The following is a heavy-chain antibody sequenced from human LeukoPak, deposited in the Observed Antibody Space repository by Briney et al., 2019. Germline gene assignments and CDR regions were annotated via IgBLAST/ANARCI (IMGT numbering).Heavy chain of an antibody. CDR3: ATRYCSGGDCYSWFDP. CDR2: FDPKDGAT. V-gene: IGHV1-24*01. D-gene: IGHD2-15*01. Sequence: ASVKVSCTVSGYTLTELSMHWVRQAPRKGLEWMGGFDPKDGATIYTQKFQGRVTMTEDTSTDTAYMELSSLRSEDTAVYYCATRYCSGGDCYSWFDPWGQGTLVTVSS. CDR1: GYTLTELS. J-gene: IGHJ5*02.